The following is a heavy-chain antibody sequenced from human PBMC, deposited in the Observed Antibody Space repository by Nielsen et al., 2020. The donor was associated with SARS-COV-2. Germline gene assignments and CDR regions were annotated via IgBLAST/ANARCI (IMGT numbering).Heavy chain of an antibody. V-gene: IGHV4-59*01. CDR2: IYYSGST. D-gene: IGHD6-13*01. Sequence: SETLSLTCAVSGGSISTYYWSWIRQPPGRGLELIGNIYYSGSTNYNPSLKSRATISVDTSKNQFSLKLSSVTAADTAVYYCARDMGSSSWPKTNYFDYWGQGTLVTVSS. CDR1: GGSISTYY. CDR3: ARDMGSSSWPKTNYFDY. J-gene: IGHJ4*02.